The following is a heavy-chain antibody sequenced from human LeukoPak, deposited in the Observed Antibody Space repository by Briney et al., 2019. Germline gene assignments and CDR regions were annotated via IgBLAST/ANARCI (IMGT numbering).Heavy chain of an antibody. Sequence: QPGGSLRLSCAASGFTFSSYAMSWVRQAPGKGLEWVSAISGSGGSTYYADSVKGRFTISRDNSKNTLYLQMNSLRAEDTAVDYCAKVAYSNSPKQKYYYYYYYMDVWGKGTTVTVSS. CDR2: ISGSGGST. V-gene: IGHV3-23*01. CDR1: GFTFSSYA. J-gene: IGHJ6*03. D-gene: IGHD4-11*01. CDR3: AKVAYSNSPKQKYYYYYYYMDV.